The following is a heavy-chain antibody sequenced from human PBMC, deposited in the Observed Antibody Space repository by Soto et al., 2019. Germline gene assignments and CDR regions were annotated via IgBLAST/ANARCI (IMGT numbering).Heavy chain of an antibody. D-gene: IGHD3-10*02. CDR3: AKYVRGPNYYMDV. V-gene: IGHV3-23*01. J-gene: IGHJ6*03. CDR1: GFTFSTSA. CDR2: ISGNGDST. Sequence: EVQLLESGGGLVQPGGSLRLSCEASGFTFSTSAMSWVRQAPGMGLDWVSVISGNGDSTYYADSVKGRFTISRDIYKNTLYLQMNSLGAEDTALYYCAKYVRGPNYYMDVWGKGTTVTVSS.